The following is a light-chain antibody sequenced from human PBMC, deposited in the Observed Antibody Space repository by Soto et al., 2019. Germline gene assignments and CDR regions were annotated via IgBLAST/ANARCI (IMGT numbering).Light chain of an antibody. CDR1: QSVSSSQ. CDR2: GAS. CDR3: QQYGSSPIT. Sequence: EIMMTQSPSTVSVSPGERATLSCRASQSVSSSQLAWYQQKPGQAPRLLMYGASSRATGIPDRLSGSGSGTDFTLTISRLEPEDFAVYYCQQYGSSPITFGQGTRLEIK. J-gene: IGKJ5*01. V-gene: IGKV3-20*01.